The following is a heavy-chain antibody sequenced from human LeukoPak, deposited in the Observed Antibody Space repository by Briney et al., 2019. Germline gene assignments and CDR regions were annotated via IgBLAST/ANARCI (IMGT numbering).Heavy chain of an antibody. Sequence: GGSLRLSCAASGFTLSDYDIHWVRQAIGKGLDWVSGLGSAGDKYHAGSVRGRFTISREDAENSVYLQMNGLRPEDTAIYYCARAKRETSTRPWTSGMDVWGQGTTVTVSS. V-gene: IGHV3-13*01. CDR1: GFTLSDYD. CDR2: LGSAGDK. J-gene: IGHJ6*02. CDR3: ARAKRETSTRPWTSGMDV. D-gene: IGHD3/OR15-3a*01.